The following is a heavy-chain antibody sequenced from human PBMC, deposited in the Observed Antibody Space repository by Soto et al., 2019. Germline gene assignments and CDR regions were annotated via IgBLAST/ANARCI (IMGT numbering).Heavy chain of an antibody. CDR1: GFTFKNYD. CDR2: TWSGGRGE. CDR3: AKDDDTSSHFSLLDF. J-gene: IGHJ4*02. Sequence: VQLVESGGGLVKPGGSLRLSCAASGFTFKNYDMSWVRQAAGGGLEWVALTWSGGRGENYADSVRGRFTVSRDNSKTTVYLQMNSLRVEDTAVYYCAKDDDTSSHFSLLDFRGQGTLVTVSS. D-gene: IGHD3-22*01. V-gene: IGHV3-33*06.